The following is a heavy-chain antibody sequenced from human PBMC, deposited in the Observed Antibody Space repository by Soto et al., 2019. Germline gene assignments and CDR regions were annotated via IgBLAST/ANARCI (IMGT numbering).Heavy chain of an antibody. D-gene: IGHD3-3*01. CDR2: ISGSGGST. CDR3: AKNYDFWTQDY. CDR1: GFTFSSYA. V-gene: IGHV3-23*01. J-gene: IGHJ4*02. Sequence: EVHLLESGGGLVQPGGSLRLSCAASGFTFSSYAMSWVRQAPGKGLEGVSAISGSGGSTYYADSVKGRFTISRDNSKNTLYLQINSLRAEDTAVYYCAKNYDFWTQDYWGQGTLVTVSS.